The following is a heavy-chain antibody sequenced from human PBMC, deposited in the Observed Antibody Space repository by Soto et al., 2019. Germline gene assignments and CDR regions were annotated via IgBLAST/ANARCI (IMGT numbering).Heavy chain of an antibody. CDR3: IGSWSAETCDV. V-gene: IGHV1-69*02. CDR2: IIPMLPVT. D-gene: IGHD2-2*01. Sequence: QVHLIQSGAEVKKPGSSVKVSCKAAGGTFNTYTLFWVRQAPGHGLEWMGRIIPMLPVTNSAQKFQGRLTLTAHKSTGTAFMELTSLTSDYTAVYCSIGSWSAETCDVWGQGTMVTVSS. J-gene: IGHJ3*01. CDR1: GGTFNTYT.